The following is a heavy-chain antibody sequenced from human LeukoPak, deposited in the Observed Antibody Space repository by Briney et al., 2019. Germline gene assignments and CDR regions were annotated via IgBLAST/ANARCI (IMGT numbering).Heavy chain of an antibody. D-gene: IGHD6-13*01. V-gene: IGHV4-38-2*02. CDR2: IYHSGST. J-gene: IGHJ4*02. Sequence: SETLSLTCTVSGDSISSSYYWGWIRQPPGKGLEWIGSIYHSGSTYYNPSLKSRVTISIDTSKNEFSLKLNSVTAADTAVYYCARRRLEYSSSWYVGATPFDYWGQGTLVTVSS. CDR1: GDSISSSYY. CDR3: ARRRLEYSSSWYVGATPFDY.